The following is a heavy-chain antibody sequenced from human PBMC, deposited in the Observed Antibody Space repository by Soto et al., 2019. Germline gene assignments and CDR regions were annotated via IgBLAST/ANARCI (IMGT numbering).Heavy chain of an antibody. D-gene: IGHD3-3*01. CDR1: GFTFSSYA. CDR2: ISGSGGST. CDR3: ATYVLRLRYMDV. J-gene: IGHJ6*03. V-gene: IGHV3-23*01. Sequence: GGSLRLSCAASGFTFSSYAMSWVRQAPGKGLEWVSAISGSGGSTYYADSVKGRFTISRDNSKNTLYLQMNSLRAEDTAVYYCATYVLRLRYMDVWGKGTTVTVSS.